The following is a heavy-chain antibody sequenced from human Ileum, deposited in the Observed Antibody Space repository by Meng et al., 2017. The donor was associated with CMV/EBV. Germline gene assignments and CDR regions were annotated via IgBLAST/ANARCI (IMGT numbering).Heavy chain of an antibody. CDR1: GFTFDDYS. D-gene: IGHD2-15*01. CDR2: ISWNGGTT. V-gene: IGHV3-43*01. CDR3: AKSSGGTLSPMDV. Sequence: GESLKISCAASGFTFDDYSMYWVRQAPGKGLEWVSVISWNGGTTDYADSVKVRFTVSRDNSTNSLHLQMNSLRNEDSALYYCAKSSGGTLSPMDVWGQGTTVTVSS. J-gene: IGHJ6*02.